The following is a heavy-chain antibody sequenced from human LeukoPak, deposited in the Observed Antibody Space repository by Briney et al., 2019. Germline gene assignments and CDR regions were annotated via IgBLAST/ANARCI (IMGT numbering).Heavy chain of an antibody. D-gene: IGHD3-10*01. CDR1: GGSFSGYY. V-gene: IGHV4-34*01. CDR3: ARLGSVGYYNYQYMDI. Sequence: SETLSLTCAVYGGSFSGYYWSWIRQPPGKGLEWIGEINDIGNTNYDPSLRSRVTISVDTSKNQFSLSLSSATAADTAVYFCARLGSVGYYNYQYMDIWGNGTTVTVSS. J-gene: IGHJ6*03. CDR2: INDIGNT.